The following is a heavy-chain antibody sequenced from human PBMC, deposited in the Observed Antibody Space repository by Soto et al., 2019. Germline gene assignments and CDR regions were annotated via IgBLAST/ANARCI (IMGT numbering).Heavy chain of an antibody. V-gene: IGHV1-46*01. CDR2: FYPSGDTA. CDR1: GYTLTHNF. Sequence: QVQLVQSGAEVKKPGASVRVSCKASGYTLTHNFIHWVRQAPGQGLEWMGIFYPSGDTALYAQKFQGRVTMTRDTSTDTVYMGLSSLTSEDTAVYYCARERIAAGLDYWGQGTLVTVSS. J-gene: IGHJ4*02. CDR3: ARERIAAGLDY. D-gene: IGHD6-6*01.